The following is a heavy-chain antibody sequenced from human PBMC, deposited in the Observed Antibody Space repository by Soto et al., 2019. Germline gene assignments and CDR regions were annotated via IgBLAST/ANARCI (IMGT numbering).Heavy chain of an antibody. V-gene: IGHV3-30*18. D-gene: IGHD6-13*01. Sequence: QVQLVESGGGVVQPGTSLRLSCAASGFTFNNYGMHWVRQAPGTGLEWVAAISSDGSDKYYADCVKGRLTISRDNSKNTLYLQMHSLRAEDTAVYYCAKDQGIAASHGIDWGQGTMVTVSS. CDR2: ISSDGSDK. CDR1: GFTFNNYG. J-gene: IGHJ3*01. CDR3: AKDQGIAASHGID.